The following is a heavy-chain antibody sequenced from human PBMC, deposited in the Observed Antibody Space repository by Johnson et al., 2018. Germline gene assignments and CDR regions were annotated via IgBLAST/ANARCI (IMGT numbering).Heavy chain of an antibody. CDR2: IYSGGST. J-gene: IGHJ1*01. CDR3: AGEDIIGYYFRH. CDR1: GFTVSTNY. D-gene: IGHD3-22*01. Sequence: EVQLLETGGNLVQPGGSLRLSCAASGFTVSTNYMSWVRPAPGKGLEWVSVIYSGGSTNYADPVKGRLTISRDNSKNTLYLQMNSLRADDTAVYYCAGEDIIGYYFRHWGQGPLVTVSS. V-gene: IGHV3-66*02.